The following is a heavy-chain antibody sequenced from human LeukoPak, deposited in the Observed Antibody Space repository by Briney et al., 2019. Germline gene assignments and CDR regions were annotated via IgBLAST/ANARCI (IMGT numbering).Heavy chain of an antibody. CDR3: ARGGYSYGYRDY. CDR1: GFTFNSYG. V-gene: IGHV3-21*01. CDR2: ISSSSSYI. J-gene: IGHJ4*02. D-gene: IGHD5-18*01. Sequence: GGSLRLSCAVSGFTFNSYGMHWVRQAPGKGLEWVSSISSSSSYIYYADSVKGRFTISRDNAKNSLYLQMNSLRAEDTAVYYCARGGYSYGYRDYWGQGTLVTVSS.